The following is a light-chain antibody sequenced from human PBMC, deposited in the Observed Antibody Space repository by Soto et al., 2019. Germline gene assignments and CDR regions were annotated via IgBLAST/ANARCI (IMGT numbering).Light chain of an antibody. CDR2: GAS. CDR1: QSVSSTH. CDR3: QPYGSSPIFA. Sequence: EIVLTQSPGTLSLSPGERATLSCRASQSVSSTHLAWYQQKPGQAPRLLIYGASSRATGIPDRFSGSGSGTDFTLTISRLEPEDFAIYYCQPYGSSPIFAFGPGTKVDIK. J-gene: IGKJ3*01. V-gene: IGKV3-20*01.